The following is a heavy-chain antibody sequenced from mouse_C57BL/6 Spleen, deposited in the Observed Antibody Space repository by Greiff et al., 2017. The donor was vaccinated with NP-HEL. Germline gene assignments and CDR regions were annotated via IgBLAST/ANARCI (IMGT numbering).Heavy chain of an antibody. CDR1: GYSITSGYY. Sequence: EVKLVESGPGLVKPSQSLSLTCSVTGYSITSGYYWNWIRQFPGNKLEWMGYISYDGSNNYNPSLKNRISITRDTSKNQFFLKLNSVTTEDTATYYCAREGDSTVDYWGQGTTLTVSS. CDR3: AREGDSTVDY. CDR2: ISYDGSN. D-gene: IGHD2-5*01. J-gene: IGHJ2*01. V-gene: IGHV3-6*01.